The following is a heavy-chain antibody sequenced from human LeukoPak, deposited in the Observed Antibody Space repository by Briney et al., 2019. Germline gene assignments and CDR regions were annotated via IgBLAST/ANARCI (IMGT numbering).Heavy chain of an antibody. CDR3: AHRRPGHLTGWDNSYFDN. Sequence: SGPTLVNPTQTLTLTCTFLGFSLYSSGVDVAWIHQPPGKALEWLAVIYWDDDKRYNPSLRSRLTMSKDASKRQFFLVMSNMEPVDTATYYCAHRRPGHLTGWDNSYFDNWGPGPLVTVSS. CDR1: GFSLYSSGVD. CDR2: IYWDDDK. J-gene: IGHJ4*02. V-gene: IGHV2-5*02. D-gene: IGHD1/OR15-1a*01.